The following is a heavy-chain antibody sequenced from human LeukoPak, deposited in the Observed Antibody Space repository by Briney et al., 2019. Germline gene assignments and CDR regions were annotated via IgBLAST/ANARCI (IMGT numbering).Heavy chain of an antibody. CDR2: IKSKTDGGTT. D-gene: IGHD1-26*01. CDR1: GVSFSGYY. CDR3: TTDQVGATS. Sequence: ETLSLTCAVYGVSFSGYYWSWVRQAPGKGLEWVGRIKSKTDGGTTDYAAPVKGRFTISRDDSKNTLYLQMNSLKTEDTAVYYCTTDQVGATSWGQGTLVTVSS. V-gene: IGHV3-15*01. J-gene: IGHJ5*02.